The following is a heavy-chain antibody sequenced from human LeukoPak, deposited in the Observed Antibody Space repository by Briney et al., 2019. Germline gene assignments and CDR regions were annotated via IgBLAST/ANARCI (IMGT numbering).Heavy chain of an antibody. CDR2: INPSAGNT. J-gene: IGHJ3*02. V-gene: IGHV1-46*01. CDR1: GYTFTSYD. CDR3: ARIRDGYNDAYDI. Sequence: GASMKVSCKASGYTFTSYDINWVRQAPGQGLEWMGLINPSAGNTNYAQGFQGRVTMTRNTSTSTVYMELSSLRSEDTAVYYCARIRDGYNDAYDIWGQGTMVTVPS. D-gene: IGHD5-24*01.